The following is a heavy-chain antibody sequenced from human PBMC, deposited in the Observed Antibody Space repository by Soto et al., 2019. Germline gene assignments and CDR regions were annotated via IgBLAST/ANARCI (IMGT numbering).Heavy chain of an antibody. CDR1: GYSFTSYW. J-gene: IGHJ6*02. CDR2: IYPGDSGT. CDR3: ARHESSSSWYYYYGMDV. Sequence: PGESLKISCKGSGYSFTSYWIGWVRQMPGKALEWMGIIYPGDSGTRYSPSFQGQVTISADKSISTAYLQWSSLKASDTAMYYCARHESSSSWYYYYGMDVWGQGTTVTVSS. D-gene: IGHD6-13*01. V-gene: IGHV5-51*01.